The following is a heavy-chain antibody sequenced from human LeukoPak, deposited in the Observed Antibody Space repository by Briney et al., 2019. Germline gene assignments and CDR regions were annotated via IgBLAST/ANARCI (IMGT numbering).Heavy chain of an antibody. D-gene: IGHD4-17*01. CDR3: TRMTTGHDY. CDR2: INHSGYT. Sequence: SETLSLTCAVSGVSFGDYYWSWVRQTPGKGLEWIGEINHSGYTNDSSSLKSRVTPSIDTSRKQFSLNLRSVTVADAGIYYCTRMTTGHDYWGQGTLVTVSS. V-gene: IGHV4-34*01. CDR1: GVSFGDYY. J-gene: IGHJ4*02.